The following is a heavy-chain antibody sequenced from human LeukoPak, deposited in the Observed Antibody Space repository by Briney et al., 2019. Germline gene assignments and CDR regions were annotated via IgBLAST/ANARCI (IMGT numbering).Heavy chain of an antibody. CDR2: MYLSGTT. CDR1: GDSINSLGL. CDR3: AGLVGRYSSGLYYYYFDY. Sequence: SGTLSLTCTVSGDSINSLGLWSWVRQPPGKGLEWIGEMYLSGTTHSNPSVKSRVTISIDKSKNQFFLNLSSVTAADTAVYYCAGLVGRYSSGLYYYYFDYWGQGTLVTVSS. J-gene: IGHJ4*02. D-gene: IGHD3-22*01. V-gene: IGHV4-4*02.